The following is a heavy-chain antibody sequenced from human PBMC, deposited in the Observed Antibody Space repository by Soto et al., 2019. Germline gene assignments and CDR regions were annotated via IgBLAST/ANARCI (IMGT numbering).Heavy chain of an antibody. J-gene: IGHJ4*02. CDR1: GFTVSSNY. CDR3: ARAIAGTLFDY. V-gene: IGHV3-53*01. Sequence: GESLKISCAASGFTVSSNYMSWVRQAPGKGLEWVSVIYSGGSTYYADPVKGRFTISRDNSKNTLYLQMNSLRAEDTAVYYCARAIAGTLFDYWGQGTLVTVSS. CDR2: IYSGGST. D-gene: IGHD6-13*01.